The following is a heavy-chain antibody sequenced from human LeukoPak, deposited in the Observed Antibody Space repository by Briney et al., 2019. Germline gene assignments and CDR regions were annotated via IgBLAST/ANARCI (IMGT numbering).Heavy chain of an antibody. V-gene: IGHV3-7*01. D-gene: IGHD4-17*01. CDR1: GFTFSSYW. Sequence: QPGGSLRLSCAASGFTFSSYWMSWVRQAPGKGLEWVANIKQDGSEKYYVDSVKGRFTISRDNAKNSLYLQMNSLRAEDTAVYYCAREKNDYGDAFDYWGQGTLGTVSS. CDR2: IKQDGSEK. J-gene: IGHJ4*02. CDR3: AREKNDYGDAFDY.